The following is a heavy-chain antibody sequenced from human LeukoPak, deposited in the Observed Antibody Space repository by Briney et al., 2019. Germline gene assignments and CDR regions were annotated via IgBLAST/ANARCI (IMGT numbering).Heavy chain of an antibody. CDR3: AKRSRRLTIVRGVLREDV. Sequence: GGSLRLSCAASGFTFSSYAMNWVRQAPGKGLDWVSGISGNGGSTYYADSVKGRFTISRDNSKDTLYLQMNSLRAEDTAVYYCAKRSRRLTIVRGVLREDVWGRGTTVTVSS. J-gene: IGHJ6*02. D-gene: IGHD3-10*01. CDR1: GFTFSSYA. CDR2: ISGNGGST. V-gene: IGHV3-23*01.